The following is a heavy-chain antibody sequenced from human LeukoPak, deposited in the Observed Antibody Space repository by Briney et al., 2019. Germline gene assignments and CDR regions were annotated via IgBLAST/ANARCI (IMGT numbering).Heavy chain of an antibody. CDR2: SGTRSGTK. V-gene: IGHV3-21*01. CDR1: GFTLSSLA. J-gene: IGHJ4*02. Sequence: GGSLRLSCAASGFTLSSLAMHWVRQAPGKGLEWISSSGTRSGTKYYADSVMGRFTISRDSAMNSVSLQINSLRAEDTAVYYCLLQMTYGELSDPDFRGQGTLVTVSS. D-gene: IGHD3-16*02. CDR3: LLQMTYGELSDPDF.